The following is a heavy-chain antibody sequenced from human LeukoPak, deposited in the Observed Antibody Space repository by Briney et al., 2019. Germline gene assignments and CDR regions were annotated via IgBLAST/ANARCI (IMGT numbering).Heavy chain of an antibody. CDR2: IYYNGDT. V-gene: IGHV4-30-4*08. D-gene: IGHD1-26*01. J-gene: IGHJ4*02. CDR3: ARDRASTRSGSYFDY. CDR1: SGSISSGDHY. Sequence: PSETLSLTCTVSSGSISSGDHYWSWIRQPPRKNLEWIGYIYYNGDTHYNSSLESRVTISVDTSKNQFSLKLSSVTAADTAVYYCARDRASTRSGSYFDYWGQGTLVTVSS.